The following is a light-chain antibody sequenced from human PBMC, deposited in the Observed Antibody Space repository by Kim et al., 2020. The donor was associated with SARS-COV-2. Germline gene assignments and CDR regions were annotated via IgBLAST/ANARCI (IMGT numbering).Light chain of an antibody. V-gene: IGLV2-23*01. CDR1: SSYVGGYNL. CDR3: CSYTDSSSLV. J-gene: IGLJ2*01. CDR2: EAS. Sequence: GQSITIACTGTSSYVGGYNLVSWYQQEPGKAPKLMIYEASKRPSGVSNRFSGSKSGNTASLTISGLQAEDEADYYCCSYTDSSSLVFGGGTQLTVL.